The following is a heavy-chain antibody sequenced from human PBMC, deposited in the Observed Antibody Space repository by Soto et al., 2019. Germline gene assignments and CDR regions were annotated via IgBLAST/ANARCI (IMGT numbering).Heavy chain of an antibody. J-gene: IGHJ2*01. CDR1: GVSISSYY. Sequence: SETLSLTCTVSGVSISSYYWNWVRQSPGKGLEWIGYIYYSGGTNYNPSLKSRVTMSVDTSQSQFSLQLSSVTASDTAVYFCARKALQGWYLDLWGRGTLVTVSS. CDR3: ARKALQGWYLDL. V-gene: IGHV4-59*01. CDR2: IYYSGGT.